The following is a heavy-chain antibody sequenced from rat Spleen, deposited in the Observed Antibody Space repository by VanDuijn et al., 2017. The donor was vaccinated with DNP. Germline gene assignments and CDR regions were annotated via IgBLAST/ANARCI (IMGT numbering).Heavy chain of an antibody. CDR2: ILFDGSRT. Sequence: EVPLVESGGGLVQPGGSLKLSCAASGFNFSDYNMAWVRQTPKKGLEWVTAILFDGSRTYYRDSVKGRFTISRDNAKRTQYLQMDSLRSEDTATYYCVTHPSWFGYWGPGTLVTVSS. J-gene: IGHJ3*01. CDR3: VTHPSWFGY. V-gene: IGHV5-7*01. CDR1: GFNFSDYN.